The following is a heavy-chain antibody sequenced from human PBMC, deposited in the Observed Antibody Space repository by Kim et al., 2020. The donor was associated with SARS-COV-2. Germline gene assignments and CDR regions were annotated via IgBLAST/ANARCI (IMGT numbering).Heavy chain of an antibody. J-gene: IGHJ4*02. Sequence: GGTTDYAAPVKGIFTISRDDSKNTLYLQMNSLKTEDTAVYYCTTDFFGANWGQGTLVTVSS. CDR3: TTDFFGAN. V-gene: IGHV3-15*01. D-gene: IGHD3-16*01. CDR2: GGTT.